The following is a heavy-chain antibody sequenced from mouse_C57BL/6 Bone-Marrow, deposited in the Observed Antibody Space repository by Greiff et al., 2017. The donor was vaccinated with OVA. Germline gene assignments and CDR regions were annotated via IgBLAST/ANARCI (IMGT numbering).Heavy chain of an antibody. D-gene: IGHD2-2*01. Sequence: EVKVEESGGGLVQPKGSLKLSCAASGFSFNTYAMNWVRQAPGKGLEWVARIRSKSNNYATYYADSVKDRFTISRDDSESMLYLQMNNLKTEDTAMYYCVRHENGYPYFDVWGTGTTVTVSS. V-gene: IGHV10-1*01. J-gene: IGHJ1*03. CDR2: IRSKSNNYAT. CDR3: VRHENGYPYFDV. CDR1: GFSFNTYA.